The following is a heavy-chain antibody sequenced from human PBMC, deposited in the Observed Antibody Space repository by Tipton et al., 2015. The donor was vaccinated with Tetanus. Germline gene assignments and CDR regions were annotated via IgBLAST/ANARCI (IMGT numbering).Heavy chain of an antibody. Sequence: TLSLTCTVSGGSISSSSYYWGWIRQPPGKGLEWIGSIYYSGSTYYNPSLKSRVTISVDTSKNQFSLKLSSVTAADTAVYYCARAPGSYYRPFDYWGQGTLVTVSS. CDR3: ARAPGSYYRPFDY. D-gene: IGHD3-10*01. CDR1: GGSISSSSYY. J-gene: IGHJ4*02. CDR2: IYYSGST. V-gene: IGHV4-39*01.